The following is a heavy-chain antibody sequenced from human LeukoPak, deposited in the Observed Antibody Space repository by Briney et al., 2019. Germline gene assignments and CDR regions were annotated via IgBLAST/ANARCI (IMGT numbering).Heavy chain of an antibody. V-gene: IGHV1-24*01. J-gene: IGHJ4*02. Sequence: ASVKVSCKVSGYTLTELSMHWVRQAPGKGLVWMGGFDPEDGETIYAQKFQGRVTMTEDTSTDTAYMELSSLRSEDTAVYYCATLGWELPTFDYWGQGTLVTVS. CDR1: GYTLTELS. D-gene: IGHD1-26*01. CDR2: FDPEDGET. CDR3: ATLGWELPTFDY.